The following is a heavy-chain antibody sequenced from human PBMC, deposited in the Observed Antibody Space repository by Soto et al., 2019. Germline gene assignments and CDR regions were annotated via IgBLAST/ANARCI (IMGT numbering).Heavy chain of an antibody. D-gene: IGHD6-6*01. V-gene: IGHV1-69*13. CDR1: GGTFSSYA. Sequence: ASVKVSCKASGGTFSSYAISWVRQAPGQGLEWMGGIIPIFGTANYAQKFQGRVTITADESTSTAYMELSSLRSEDTAVYYCARDSPIAALTYYYYGMDVWGQGTTVTV. J-gene: IGHJ6*02. CDR2: IIPIFGTA. CDR3: ARDSPIAALTYYYYGMDV.